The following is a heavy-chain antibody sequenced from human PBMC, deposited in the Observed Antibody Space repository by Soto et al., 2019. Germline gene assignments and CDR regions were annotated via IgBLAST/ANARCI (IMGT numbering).Heavy chain of an antibody. J-gene: IGHJ4*02. CDR1: GYTFTSYG. CDR2: ISAYNGNT. V-gene: IGHV1-18*01. CDR3: ASAPPVVVVPAADY. D-gene: IGHD2-2*01. Sequence: QVQLVQSGAEVKKPGASVKVSCKASGYTFTSYGISWVRQAPGQGLEWMGWISAYNGNTNYAQKLQGRVTKTTDTHTSTAYRELGSLRADATAVYYCASAPPVVVVPAADYWGEGTLVTVSS.